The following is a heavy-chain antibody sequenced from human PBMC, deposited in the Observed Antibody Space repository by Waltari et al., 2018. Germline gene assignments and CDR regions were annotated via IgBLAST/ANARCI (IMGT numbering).Heavy chain of an antibody. CDR1: GFSVSNNY. CDR2: IKSGGGT. CDR3: ARDVVGSSAGYVKFDY. V-gene: IGHV3-66*01. Sequence: EVQLVESGGGLVQPGGSLTLSCAASGFSVSNNYMSWVRQSPGKGLGWVALIKSGGGTYYADTVEGRFHITRDNSNNTLYLQMNSLRAEDTAVYYCARDVVGSSAGYVKFDYWGQGTLLTVSP. D-gene: IGHD3-10*01. J-gene: IGHJ4*02.